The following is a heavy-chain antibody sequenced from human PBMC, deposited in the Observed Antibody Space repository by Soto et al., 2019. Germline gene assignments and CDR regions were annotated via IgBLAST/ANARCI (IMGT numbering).Heavy chain of an antibody. V-gene: IGHV3-30-3*01. CDR1: GFTFSSYA. J-gene: IGHJ4*02. CDR2: ISYDGSNK. CDR3: AREEPSGEGAYDY. Sequence: QVQLVESGGGVVQPGRSLRLSGAASGFTFSSYAMHWVRQAPGKWLEWVAVISYDGSNKYYADSVKGRFTISRDNSKNTLYLQMNSLRAEDTAVYYCAREEPSGEGAYDYWGQGTLVSVSS. D-gene: IGHD3-10*01.